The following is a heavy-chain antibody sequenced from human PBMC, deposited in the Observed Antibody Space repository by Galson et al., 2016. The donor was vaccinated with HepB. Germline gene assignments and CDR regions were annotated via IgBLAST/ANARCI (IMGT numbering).Heavy chain of an antibody. CDR2: IYYSGTT. J-gene: IGHJ5*02. V-gene: IGHV4-59*12. CDR3: ARESSSWYQNWFDP. Sequence: TLSLTCTVSGVSTKSYYWSWIRQPPGKGLEWIGYIYYSGTTNYNPSLRSRVTMSVDTSKNQFSLNLSSVTAAATAVYYCARESSSWYQNWFDPWGQGTLVSAAS. CDR1: GVSTKSYY. D-gene: IGHD6-13*01.